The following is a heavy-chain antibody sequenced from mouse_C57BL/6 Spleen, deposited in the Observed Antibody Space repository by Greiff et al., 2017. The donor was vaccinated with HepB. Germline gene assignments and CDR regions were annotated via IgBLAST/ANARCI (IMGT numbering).Heavy chain of an antibody. Sequence: EVQLQQSGPELVKPGASVKMSCKASGYTFTDYNMHWVKQSHGKSLEWIGYINPNNGGTSYNQKFKGKATLTVNKSSSTAYMEFRSLTSADSAVYYCERGGLYGSSYDYFDYWGQGTTLTVSS. D-gene: IGHD1-1*01. J-gene: IGHJ2*01. CDR1: GYTFTDYN. CDR3: ERGGLYGSSYDYFDY. V-gene: IGHV1-22*01. CDR2: INPNNGGT.